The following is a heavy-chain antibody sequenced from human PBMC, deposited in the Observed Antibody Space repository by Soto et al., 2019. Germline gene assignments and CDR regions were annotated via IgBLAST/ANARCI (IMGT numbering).Heavy chain of an antibody. Sequence: SQTLSLTCAISGDSVSSTSAAWSWIRQSPSRGLEWLGRTYYRSKWYSDYVVSVKSRITINPDTSKNQFSLQLNSVTPEDTAVYYCARGSYYSGWVWGQGTLVTVS. J-gene: IGHJ4*02. CDR1: GDSVSSTSAA. CDR3: ARGSYYSGWV. D-gene: IGHD6-19*01. CDR2: TYYRSKWYS. V-gene: IGHV6-1*01.